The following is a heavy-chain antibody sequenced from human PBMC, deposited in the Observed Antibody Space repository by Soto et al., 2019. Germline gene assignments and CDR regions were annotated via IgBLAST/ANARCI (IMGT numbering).Heavy chain of an antibody. CDR3: TKDQTAAGTVDF. CDR1: GYTFTSYG. D-gene: IGHD6-13*01. J-gene: IGHJ4*02. Sequence: QVQLVQSGAEVKKPGASVKVSCKASGYTFTSYGISWVRQAPGQGLEWMGWISTYNGNTNYAQKLQGRVTMTTGTSTSTAYMELRSLRSDDTAVYYCTKDQTAAGTVDFWGQGTLVTVSS. V-gene: IGHV1-18*04. CDR2: ISTYNGNT.